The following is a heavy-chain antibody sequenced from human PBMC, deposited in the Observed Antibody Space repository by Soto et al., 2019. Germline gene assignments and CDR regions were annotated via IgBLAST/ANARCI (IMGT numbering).Heavy chain of an antibody. J-gene: IGHJ4*02. CDR1: GFTFSSYG. CDR3: AKDRRDGYWAY. D-gene: IGHD5-12*01. V-gene: IGHV3-30*18. Sequence: PGGSLRLSCAASGFTFSSYGMHWVRQAPGKGLEWVAVISYDGSNKYYADSVKGRFTISRDNSKNTLYLQMNSLRAEDTAVYYCAKDRRDGYWAYWGQGTLVTVSS. CDR2: ISYDGSNK.